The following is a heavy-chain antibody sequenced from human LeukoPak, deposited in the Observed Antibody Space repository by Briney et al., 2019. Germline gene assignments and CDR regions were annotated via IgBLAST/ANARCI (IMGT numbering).Heavy chain of an antibody. CDR1: GFTFSSYA. J-gene: IGHJ1*01. D-gene: IGHD1-26*01. CDR2: ISGSGRTT. CDR3: AKRRRYSGSYYVYFQH. V-gene: IGHV3-23*01. Sequence: GGSLRLSCAASGFTFSSYAVTWVRQAPGKGLEWVSIISGSGRTTFYADSVKGRFTISRDNSKNTLYLQMNSLRAEDTAVYYCAKRRRYSGSYYVYFQHWGQGTLVTVSS.